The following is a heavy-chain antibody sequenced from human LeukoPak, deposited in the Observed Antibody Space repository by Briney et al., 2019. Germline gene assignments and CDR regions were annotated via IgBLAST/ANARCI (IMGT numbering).Heavy chain of an antibody. Sequence: SETLSLTCTVSGGSIYSYYWGWIREPAGKGLEWIGRIYTTGSTNYNPSLESRVTMSVDTSKNQCSLKLMSVTAADTAMYYCARAGYTISYYSLDYWGQGTLVTV. CDR2: IYTTGST. J-gene: IGHJ4*02. V-gene: IGHV4-4*07. CDR1: GGSIYSYY. CDR3: ARAGYTISYYSLDY. D-gene: IGHD1-26*01.